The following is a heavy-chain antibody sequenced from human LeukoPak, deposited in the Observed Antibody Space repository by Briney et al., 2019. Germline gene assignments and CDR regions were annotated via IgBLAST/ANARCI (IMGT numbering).Heavy chain of an antibody. CDR1: GFTFSSYS. V-gene: IGHV3-21*01. Sequence: GGSLRLSCAASGFTFSSYSMNWVRQAPGKGLEWVSTISSSSSYIYYADSVKGRFTISRDNAKNSLYLQMNSLRAKDTAVYYCANYGDYAVDYWGQGTLVTVSS. CDR2: ISSSSSYI. J-gene: IGHJ4*02. D-gene: IGHD4-17*01. CDR3: ANYGDYAVDY.